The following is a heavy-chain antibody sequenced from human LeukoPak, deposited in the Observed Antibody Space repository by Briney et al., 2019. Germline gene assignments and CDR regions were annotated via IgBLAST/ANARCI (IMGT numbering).Heavy chain of an antibody. D-gene: IGHD5-18*01. CDR1: GGSISSGTYS. Sequence: SETLSLTCAVSGGSISSGTYSWSWIRQPPGKGLEWIGYISHSGSAYYNPSLKSRVTISVDRSKNHFSLKVSSVTAADTAVYYCASSVYSYGPIDYWGQGTLVTVSS. CDR2: ISHSGSA. CDR3: ASSVYSYGPIDY. J-gene: IGHJ4*02. V-gene: IGHV4-30-2*01.